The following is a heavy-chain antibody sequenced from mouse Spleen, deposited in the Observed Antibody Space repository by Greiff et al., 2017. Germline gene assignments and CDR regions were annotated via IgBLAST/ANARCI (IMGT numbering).Heavy chain of an antibody. CDR2: ISSGGGNT. Sequence: EVMLVESGGGLVKLGGSLKLSCAASGFTFSSYAMSWVRQTPEKRLEWVATISSGGGNTYYPDSVKGRFTISRDNAKNTLYLQMSSLKSEDTAMYYCARRGYGNYYWYFDVWGAGTTVTVSS. CDR3: ARRGYGNYYWYFDV. D-gene: IGHD2-1*01. J-gene: IGHJ1*01. CDR1: GFTFSSYA. V-gene: IGHV5-9*01.